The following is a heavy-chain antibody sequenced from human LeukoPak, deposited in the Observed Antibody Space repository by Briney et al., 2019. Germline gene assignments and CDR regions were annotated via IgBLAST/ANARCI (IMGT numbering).Heavy chain of an antibody. V-gene: IGHV4-59*01. CDR3: ARAFLGVGGAFDI. Sequence: PSETLSLTCTVSGGSISSYYWSWIRQPPGKGLEWIGYIYYSGSTNYNPSLKSRVTISVDTSKNQFSLKLSSVTAADTAVYYCARAFLGVGGAFDIWGQGTMVTVSS. J-gene: IGHJ3*02. CDR1: GGSISSYY. D-gene: IGHD3-3*01. CDR2: IYYSGST.